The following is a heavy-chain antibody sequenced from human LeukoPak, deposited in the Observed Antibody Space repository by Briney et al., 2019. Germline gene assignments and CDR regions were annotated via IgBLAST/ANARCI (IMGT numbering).Heavy chain of an antibody. D-gene: IGHD5-18*01. CDR2: ISGSGGST. Sequence: QPGGSLRLSCAASGFTFSSYAMSWVRQAPGKGLEWVSAISGSGGSTYYADSVKGRFTISRDNSKNTLYLQMNSLRAEDTAVYYCAKDQGYSYGRPSDYWGQGTLVTVSS. CDR3: AKDQGYSYGRPSDY. V-gene: IGHV3-23*01. J-gene: IGHJ4*02. CDR1: GFTFSSYA.